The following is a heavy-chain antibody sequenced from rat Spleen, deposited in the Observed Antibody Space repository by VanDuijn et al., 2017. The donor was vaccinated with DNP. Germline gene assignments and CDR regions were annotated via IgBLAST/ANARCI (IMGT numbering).Heavy chain of an antibody. CDR3: AGRPPPTRGPFDY. J-gene: IGHJ2*01. CDR1: GFTFSDHN. V-gene: IGHV5-7*01. Sequence: EVQLVESGGGLVQPGRSLILSCTASGFTFSDHNMAWVRQPPKKGLEWVATISYDGSNTYYRDSVKGRFNISRNNARSTLFLQMDSLRSDDTATYYCAGRPPPTRGPFDYWGQGIMVTVSS. D-gene: IGHD1-4*01. CDR2: ISYDGSNT.